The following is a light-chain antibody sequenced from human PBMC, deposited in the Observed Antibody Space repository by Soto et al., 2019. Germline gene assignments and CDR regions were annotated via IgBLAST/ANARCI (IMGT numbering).Light chain of an antibody. CDR3: QQYHRHTP. CDR1: QSINAW. CDR2: DVS. J-gene: IGKJ1*01. V-gene: IGKV1-5*01. Sequence: DIQMTQSPSTLSASVGDRVTITCRASQSINAWLAWYQQKPGKAPKLLIYDVSTLDSGVPSRFSGSASGTEFTLTISSLDSEDFATYYCQQYHRHTPVGQGTKADIK.